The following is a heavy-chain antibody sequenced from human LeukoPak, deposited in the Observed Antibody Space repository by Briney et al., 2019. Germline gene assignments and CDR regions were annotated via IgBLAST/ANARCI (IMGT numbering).Heavy chain of an antibody. D-gene: IGHD6-13*01. CDR2: ISSGSSYI. CDR1: GLTFSRYS. V-gene: IGHV3-21*01. CDR3: AKDPFSSSWIIDY. Sequence: GGSLRLSCAASGLTFSRYSMNWVRQAPGKGLEWVSSISSGSSYIYYADSVKGRFTISRDNAKKSLYLQMNSLRAEDTAVYYCAKDPFSSSWIIDYWGQGTLVTVSS. J-gene: IGHJ4*02.